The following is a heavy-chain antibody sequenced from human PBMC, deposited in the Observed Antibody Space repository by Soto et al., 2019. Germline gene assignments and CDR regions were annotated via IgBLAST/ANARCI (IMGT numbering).Heavy chain of an antibody. CDR2: IYYSGST. CDR3: ARHRGQGGNYYYYYMDV. J-gene: IGHJ6*03. D-gene: IGHD1-26*01. CDR1: GGSISRSSYY. V-gene: IGHV4-39*01. Sequence: SETLSLTCTVSGGSISRSSYYWGWIRQPPGKGLEWIGSIYYSGSTYYNPSLKSRVTISVDTSKNQFSLKLSSVTAADTAVYYCARHRGQGGNYYYYYMDVWGKGTTVTVSS.